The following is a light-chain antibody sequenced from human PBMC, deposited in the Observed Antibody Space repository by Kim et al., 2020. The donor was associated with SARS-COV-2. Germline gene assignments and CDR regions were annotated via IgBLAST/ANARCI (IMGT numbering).Light chain of an antibody. CDR2: RAS. CDR1: QSIDSW. V-gene: IGKV1-5*03. CDR3: QQYQAYPVT. J-gene: IGKJ4*01. Sequence: DIQMTQSPSTLSAFVGDRVTITCLASQSIDSWLAWYQQKPGKAPKLLIYRASDLESGVPSRFSGSGSGTEFTLTISSLQPDDFATYYCQQYQAYPVTFGGGTKVDIK.